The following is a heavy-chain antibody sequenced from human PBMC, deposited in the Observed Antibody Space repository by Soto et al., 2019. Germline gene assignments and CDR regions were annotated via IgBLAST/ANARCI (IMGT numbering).Heavy chain of an antibody. CDR2: VFSSVSA. CDR3: ARDGMTTGDT. CDR1: GVSVTSYT. V-gene: IGHV4-4*07. J-gene: IGHJ4*02. Sequence: QLQLQESGPGQVRPSETLSLTCIVSGVSVTSYTWSWVRQPANKGLEWIGRVFSSVSATYNPSLKSRVSISMDTAENRISLKLDSVTAADAGVYSCARDGMTTGDTWGPGTLVTVSS. D-gene: IGHD2-21*02.